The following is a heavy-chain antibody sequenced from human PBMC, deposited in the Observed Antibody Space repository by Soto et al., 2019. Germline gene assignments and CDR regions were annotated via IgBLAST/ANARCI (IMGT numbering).Heavy chain of an antibody. J-gene: IGHJ5*02. CDR1: SGSISSSNW. V-gene: IGHV4-4*02. CDR3: ARVEAPAYGSGSYYNVHWFDP. D-gene: IGHD3-10*01. Sequence: QVQLQESGPGLVKPSGTLSLTCAVSSGSISSSNWWSWVRQPPGKGLEWIGEIYHSGSTNYNPSLRSRVTISVDKAKNQFSLTLSSVTAADTAVYYCARVEAPAYGSGSYYNVHWFDPWGQGTLVTVSS. CDR2: IYHSGST.